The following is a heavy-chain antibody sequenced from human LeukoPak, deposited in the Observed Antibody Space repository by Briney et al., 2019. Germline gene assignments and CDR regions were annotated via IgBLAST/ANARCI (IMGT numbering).Heavy chain of an antibody. Sequence: SETLSLTCAVYGGSFSGYYWSWIRQPPEKGLEWIGEISHSGSTNYNPSLKSRVTISVDTSKNQFSLKLSSVTAADTAVYYCARIGYYYDSSGYYYVNDYYYGMDVWGQGTTVTVSS. D-gene: IGHD3-22*01. CDR2: ISHSGST. CDR3: ARIGYYYDSSGYYYVNDYYYGMDV. V-gene: IGHV4-34*09. CDR1: GGSFSGYY. J-gene: IGHJ6*02.